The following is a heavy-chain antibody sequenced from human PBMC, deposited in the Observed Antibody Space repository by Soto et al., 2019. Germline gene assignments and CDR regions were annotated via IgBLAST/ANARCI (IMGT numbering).Heavy chain of an antibody. CDR1: GYSITNHS. V-gene: IGHV4-38-2*02. D-gene: IGHD2-21*02. CDR2: IYSSGRGIL. CDR3: ARHVSFCTTADCDYPGVLFDP. J-gene: IGHJ5*02. Sequence: PAESLSLTCTVSGYSITNHSWGWVRQPPGEGLEWIGTIYSSGRGILYSNPALNSRLSMSANTSINFSALTLNSVTAADTAMYYCARHVSFCTTADCDYPGVLFDPWGRGTLVTVSS.